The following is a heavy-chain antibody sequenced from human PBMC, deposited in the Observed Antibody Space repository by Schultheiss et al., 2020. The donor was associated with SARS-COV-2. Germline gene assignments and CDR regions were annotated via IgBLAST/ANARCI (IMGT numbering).Heavy chain of an antibody. Sequence: GGSLRLSCEASGFTFSSYAMHWVRQAPGKGLEWLAVIWYDGSNKYYADSVKGRFTISRDNSKNTLYLQMNSLRAEDTAVYYCARENWAYRFDPWGQGTLVTVSS. D-gene: IGHD2-2*02. CDR1: GFTFSSYA. J-gene: IGHJ5*02. V-gene: IGHV3-33*08. CDR2: IWYDGSNK. CDR3: ARENWAYRFDP.